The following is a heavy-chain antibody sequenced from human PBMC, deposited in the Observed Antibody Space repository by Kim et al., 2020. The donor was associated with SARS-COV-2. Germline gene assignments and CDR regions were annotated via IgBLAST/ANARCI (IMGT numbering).Heavy chain of an antibody. Sequence: ADHGKGRYTISRYNSKSTLYLKMNGLRAEDTAVYYCAKDHDSSSWRHFDYWGQGTLVTVSS. CDR3: AKDHDSSSWRHFDY. V-gene: IGHV3-23*01. D-gene: IGHD6-13*01. J-gene: IGHJ4*02.